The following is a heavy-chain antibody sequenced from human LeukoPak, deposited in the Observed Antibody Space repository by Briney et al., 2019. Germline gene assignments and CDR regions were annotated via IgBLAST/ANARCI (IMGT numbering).Heavy chain of an antibody. CDR3: ARDWRVLRFLEWLFYY. CDR2: INPNSGGT. D-gene: IGHD3-3*01. V-gene: IGHV1-2*02. CDR1: GYTFTSYD. Sequence: ASVKVSCKASGYTFTSYDINWVRQATGQGLEWMGWINPNSGGTNYAQKFQGRVTMTRDTSISTAYMELSRLRSDDTAVYYCARDWRVLRFLEWLFYYWGQGTLVTVSS. J-gene: IGHJ4*02.